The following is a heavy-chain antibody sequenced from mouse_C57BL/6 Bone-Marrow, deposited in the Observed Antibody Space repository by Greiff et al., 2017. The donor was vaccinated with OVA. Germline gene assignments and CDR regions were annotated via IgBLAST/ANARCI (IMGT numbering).Heavy chain of an antibody. D-gene: IGHD1-1*01. V-gene: IGHV14-3*01. CDR2: IDPANGNT. CDR3: ARDYGSSYRFAY. J-gene: IGHJ3*01. Sequence: EVQLVESVAELVRPGASVKLSCTASGLNIKNTYMHWVKQRPEQGLEWIGRIDPANGNTKYAPKFQGKATITADTSSNTAYLQLSSLTSEDTAIYYCARDYGSSYRFAYWGQGTLVTVSA. CDR1: GLNIKNTY.